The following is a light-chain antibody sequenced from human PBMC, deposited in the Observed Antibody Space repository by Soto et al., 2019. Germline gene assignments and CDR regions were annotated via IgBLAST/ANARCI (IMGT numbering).Light chain of an antibody. CDR3: QQSYSTPPLT. V-gene: IGKV1-39*01. CDR1: QSISSC. CDR2: AAS. J-gene: IGKJ4*01. Sequence: DIQMTQSPSSLSASVGDRVTITCRASQSISSCLNWYQQKPGKAPKLLIYAASSLQSGVPSRFSGSGSETDFTLTISSLQPEDFATYYCQQSYSTPPLTFGGGTKVEIK.